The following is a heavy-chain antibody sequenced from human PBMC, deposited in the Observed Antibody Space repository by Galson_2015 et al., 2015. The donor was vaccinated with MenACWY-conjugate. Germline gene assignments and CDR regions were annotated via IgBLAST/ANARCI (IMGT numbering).Heavy chain of an antibody. CDR2: VSSSSNHI. CDR3: AGGTYYDY. J-gene: IGHJ4*02. CDR1: GFTFSTSS. Sequence: SLRLSCAASGFTFSTSSMNWVRQAPGKGLEWVSSVSSSSNHIYYADSVKGRFTISRDNGKNSLYLQMSSLRAEDTAIYYCAGGTYYDYWGQGTLVTVSS. D-gene: IGHD1-26*01. V-gene: IGHV3-21*04.